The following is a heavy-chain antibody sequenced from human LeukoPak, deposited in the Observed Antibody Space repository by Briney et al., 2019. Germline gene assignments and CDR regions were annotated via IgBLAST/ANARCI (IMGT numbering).Heavy chain of an antibody. J-gene: IGHJ6*03. CDR1: GGSISSYY. CDR3: ARTTEGGYTYDYFYYYYMDV. V-gene: IGHV4-59*01. CDR2: IYYSGST. D-gene: IGHD5-18*01. Sequence: SETLSLTCTFSGGSISSYYWSWIRQPPAKGLEWIGHIYYSGSTNYNPSLKSRVTISVDTSKNQFSLKLSSVTAADTAVYYCARTTEGGYTYDYFYYYYMDVWGKGTTVTISS.